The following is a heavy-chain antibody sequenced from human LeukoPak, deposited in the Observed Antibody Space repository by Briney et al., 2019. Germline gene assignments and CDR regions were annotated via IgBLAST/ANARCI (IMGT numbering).Heavy chain of an antibody. CDR2: ISGSGGST. Sequence: GGSLRLSCAASGFTFSSYGMSWVRQAPGKGLEWVSAISGSGGSTYYADSVKGRFTISRDNSENTLYLQMNSLRAEDTAVYYCAKVDSSGWGTYFDYWGQGTLVTVSS. CDR1: GFTFSSYG. J-gene: IGHJ4*02. V-gene: IGHV3-23*01. CDR3: AKVDSSGWGTYFDY. D-gene: IGHD6-19*01.